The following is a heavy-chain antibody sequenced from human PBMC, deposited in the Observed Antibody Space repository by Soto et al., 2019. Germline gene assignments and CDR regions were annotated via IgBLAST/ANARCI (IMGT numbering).Heavy chain of an antibody. CDR2: IVVGSGNT. V-gene: IGHV1-58*01. J-gene: IGHJ4*02. CDR3: AASGIVGATPFDY. D-gene: IGHD1-26*01. Sequence: SVNVSCKASGFTFTSSAVQWVRQARGQRLEWIGWIVVGSGNTNYAQKFQERVTITRDMSTSTAYMELSSLRSEDTAVYYCAASGIVGATPFDYWGQGTLVTVSS. CDR1: GFTFTSSA.